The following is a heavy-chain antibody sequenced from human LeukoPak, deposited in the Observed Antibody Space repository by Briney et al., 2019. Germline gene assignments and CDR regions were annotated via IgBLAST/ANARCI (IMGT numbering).Heavy chain of an antibody. D-gene: IGHD6-13*01. J-gene: IGHJ4*02. Sequence: SETLSLTCTVSGASISSYYWSWIRQPPGKGLEWIGYISYSGSTNYNPSLKSRVTISVDKSKNQFSLKLSSVTAADTAVYYCARGQQLVPYFDYWGQGTLVTVSS. CDR1: GASISSYY. V-gene: IGHV4-59*12. CDR3: ARGQQLVPYFDY. CDR2: ISYSGST.